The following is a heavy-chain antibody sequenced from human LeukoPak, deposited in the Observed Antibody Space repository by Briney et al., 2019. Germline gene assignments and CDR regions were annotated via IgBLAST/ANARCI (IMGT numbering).Heavy chain of an antibody. CDR2: IGTADDT. V-gene: IGHV3-13*04. Sequence: GGSLRLSCAASGFTFSSYDMHWVRQTTGKGLEWVPAIGTADDTFYPDSVKGRFTISRDDAKNSLYLQMNNLRVGDTAVYYCARSGYYHYYGLDVWGQGTTVTVSS. CDR1: GFTFSSYD. CDR3: ARSGYYHYYGLDV. J-gene: IGHJ6*02.